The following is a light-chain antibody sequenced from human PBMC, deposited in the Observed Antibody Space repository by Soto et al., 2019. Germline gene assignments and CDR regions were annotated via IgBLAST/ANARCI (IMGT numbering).Light chain of an antibody. CDR3: QQYGSSPRT. CDR2: GAS. J-gene: IGKJ1*01. V-gene: IGKV3-20*01. CDR1: QSIRSNY. Sequence: EIVLAQSPGTLSLSPGERATLSCRASQSIRSNYVAWYQQKPGQGPRLLIYGASSRATGTPDRFSGSGSGTDFTLIISRLEPEDFAMYYCQQYGSSPRTVGQGTKVDSK.